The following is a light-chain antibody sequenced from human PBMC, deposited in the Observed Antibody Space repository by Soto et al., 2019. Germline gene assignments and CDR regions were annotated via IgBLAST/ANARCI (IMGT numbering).Light chain of an antibody. CDR3: SSKTSSSSPFV. CDR2: EVS. Sequence: QSALTQPASVSGSPGQSITISCTGSTSDVGAYNYVSWYKHHPGQAPQLMIYEVSNRPSEVSNRFSGSKSGNTASLTISGLQADDEGDYYCSSKTSSSSPFVFGTGTKVTV. CDR1: TSDVGAYNY. J-gene: IGLJ1*01. V-gene: IGLV2-14*01.